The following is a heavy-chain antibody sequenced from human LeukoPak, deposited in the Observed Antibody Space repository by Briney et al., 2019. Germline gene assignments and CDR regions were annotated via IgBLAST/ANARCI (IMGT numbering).Heavy chain of an antibody. V-gene: IGHV1-69*13. D-gene: IGHD6-13*01. CDR1: GGTFSSYA. Sequence: SVEVSCKASGGTFSSYAISWVRQAPGQGLEWMGGIIPIFGTANYAQKFQGRVTITADESTSTAYMELSSLRSEDTAVYYCAKRAAAGHFDYWGQGSLVTVSS. J-gene: IGHJ4*02. CDR3: AKRAAAGHFDY. CDR2: IIPIFGTA.